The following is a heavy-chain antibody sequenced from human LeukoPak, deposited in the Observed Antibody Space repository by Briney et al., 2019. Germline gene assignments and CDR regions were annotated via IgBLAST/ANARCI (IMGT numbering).Heavy chain of an antibody. CDR1: GGSISSGGYS. J-gene: IGHJ4*02. CDR2: IYYSGST. V-gene: IGHV4-30-4*07. D-gene: IGHD1-26*01. Sequence: SETLSLTCAVSGGSISSGGYSWSWIRQPPGKGLEWIGYIYYSGSTYYNPSLKSRVTISMDKSKNQFSLKLSSVTAADTAVYYCARVMEVGAVDYWGQRTLVTVSS. CDR3: ARVMEVGAVDY.